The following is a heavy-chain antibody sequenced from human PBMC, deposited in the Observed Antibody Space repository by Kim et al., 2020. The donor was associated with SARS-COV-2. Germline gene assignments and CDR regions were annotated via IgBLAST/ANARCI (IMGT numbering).Heavy chain of an antibody. J-gene: IGHJ4*02. CDR1: GYTFTSYA. CDR2: MNPNSGNT. Sequence: ASVKVSCKASGYTFTSYAINWVRQATGQGLEWMGWMNPNSGNTGYAQKFQGRVTMTRNTSINTAYLELSSLRSEDTAVYYCVCRHRGISANEYFGEGTLVTVSS. V-gene: IGHV1-8*01. D-gene: IGHD2-15*01. CDR3: VCRHRGISANEY.